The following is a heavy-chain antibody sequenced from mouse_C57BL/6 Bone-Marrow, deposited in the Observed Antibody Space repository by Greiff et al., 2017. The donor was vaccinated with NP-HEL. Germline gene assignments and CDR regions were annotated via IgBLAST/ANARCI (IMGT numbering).Heavy chain of an antibody. J-gene: IGHJ1*03. CDR2: INPSSGYT. V-gene: IGHV1-7*01. CDR3: APITTVVAPHWYFDV. CDR1: GYTFTSYW. D-gene: IGHD1-1*01. Sequence: VQLQQSGAELAKPGASVKLSCKASGYTFTSYWMHWVKQRPGQGLEWIGYINPSSGYTKYNQKFKDKATLTADKSSSTAYMQLSSLTYEDSAVYYCAPITTVVAPHWYFDVWGTGTTVTVSS.